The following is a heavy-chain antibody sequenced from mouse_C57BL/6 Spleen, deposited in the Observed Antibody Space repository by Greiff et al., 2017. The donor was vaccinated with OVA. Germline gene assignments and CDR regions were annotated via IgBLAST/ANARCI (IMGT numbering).Heavy chain of an antibody. V-gene: IGHV1-72*01. Sequence: QVQLQQSGAELVKPGASVKLSCKASGYTFTSYWMHWVKQRPGRGLEWIGRIDPNSGGTKYNEKFKSKATLTVDKPSSTAYMQRSSLTAEDAAVDYCARAAYGSRNYFDYWGQGTTLTGSS. J-gene: IGHJ2*01. CDR3: ARAAYGSRNYFDY. D-gene: IGHD1-1*01. CDR2: IDPNSGGT. CDR1: GYTFTSYW.